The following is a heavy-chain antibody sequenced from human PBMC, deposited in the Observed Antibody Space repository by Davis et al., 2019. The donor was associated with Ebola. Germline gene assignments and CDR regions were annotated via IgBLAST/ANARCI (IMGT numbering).Heavy chain of an antibody. D-gene: IGHD4-17*01. Sequence: GGSLRLSCAASGFTFDDYAMHWVRQAPGKGLEWVSGISWNSGSIGYADSVKGRFTISRDNSKNTLYLQMNSLKTEDTAVYYCTMTTVMVDYWGQGTLVTVSS. CDR1: GFTFDDYA. CDR2: ISWNSGSI. CDR3: TMTTVMVDY. J-gene: IGHJ4*02. V-gene: IGHV3-9*01.